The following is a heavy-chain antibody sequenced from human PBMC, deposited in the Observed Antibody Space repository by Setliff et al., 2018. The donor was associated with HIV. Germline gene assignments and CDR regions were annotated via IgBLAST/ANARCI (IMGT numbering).Heavy chain of an antibody. CDR3: AREEWLDPPGYYYMDV. Sequence: SETLSLTCTVSGDSVSSRSYYWSWIRQPPGKGLEWIGYIYYSGSTNYNPSLKSRVTISVDTSKNHFSLKLRSVTAADMAAYYCAREEWLDPPGYYYMDVWAKGTTVTVSS. D-gene: IGHD6-19*01. V-gene: IGHV4-61*03. CDR2: IYYSGST. CDR1: GDSVSSRSYY. J-gene: IGHJ6*03.